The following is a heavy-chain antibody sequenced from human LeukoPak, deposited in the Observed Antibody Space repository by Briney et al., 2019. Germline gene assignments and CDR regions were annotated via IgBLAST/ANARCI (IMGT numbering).Heavy chain of an antibody. V-gene: IGHV4-59*08. CDR1: GFTFSSYW. CDR3: ASSMIAAAGTAFDY. Sequence: KTGGSLRLSCAASGFTFSSYWMSWIRQPPGKGLEWIGYIYYSGSTNYNPSLKSRVTISVDTSKNQFSLKLSSVTAADTAVYYCASSMIAAAGTAFDYWGQGTLVTVSS. J-gene: IGHJ4*02. D-gene: IGHD6-13*01. CDR2: IYYSGST.